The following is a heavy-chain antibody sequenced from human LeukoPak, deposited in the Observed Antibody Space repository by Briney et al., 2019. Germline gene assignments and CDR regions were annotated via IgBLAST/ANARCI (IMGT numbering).Heavy chain of an antibody. J-gene: IGHJ4*02. D-gene: IGHD3-3*01. CDR1: GGSISSYY. Sequence: SETLSLTCTVSGGSISSYYWSWIRQPPGKGLEWIGYIYYSGSTNYNPSLKSRVTISVDTSKNQFSLKLSSVTAADTAVYYCAKVLYYDFWSGYYIDYWGQGTLVTVSS. CDR2: IYYSGST. CDR3: AKVLYYDFWSGYYIDY. V-gene: IGHV4-59*01.